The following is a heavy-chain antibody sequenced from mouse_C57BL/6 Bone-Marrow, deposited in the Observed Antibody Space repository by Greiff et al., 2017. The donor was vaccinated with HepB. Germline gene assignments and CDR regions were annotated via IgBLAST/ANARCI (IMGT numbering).Heavy chain of an antibody. J-gene: IGHJ4*01. CDR2: IDPENGDT. D-gene: IGHD1-1*01. Sequence: VQLKQSGAELVRPGASVKLSCTASGFNIKDDYMHWVKQRPEQGLEWIGWIDPENGDTEYASKFQGKATITADTSSNTAYLQLSSLTSEDTAVYYCTAIAAVVVYYAMDYCGQGTSVTVSS. CDR3: TAIAAVVVYYAMDY. V-gene: IGHV14-4*01. CDR1: GFNIKDDY.